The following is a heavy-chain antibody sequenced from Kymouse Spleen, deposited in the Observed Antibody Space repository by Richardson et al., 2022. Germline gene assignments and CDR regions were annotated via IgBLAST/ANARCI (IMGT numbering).Heavy chain of an antibody. CDR2: ISYDGSNK. CDR1: GFTFSSYG. J-gene: IGHJ4*02. Sequence: QVQLVESGGGVVQPGRSLRLSCAASGFTFSSYGMHWVRQAPGKGLEWVAVISYDGSNKYYADSVKGRFTISRDNSKNTLYLQMNSLRAEDTAVYYCAKDGPYYYGSGPGFDYWGQGTLVTVSS. D-gene: IGHD3-10*01. V-gene: IGHV3-30*18. CDR3: AKDGPYYYGSGPGFDY.